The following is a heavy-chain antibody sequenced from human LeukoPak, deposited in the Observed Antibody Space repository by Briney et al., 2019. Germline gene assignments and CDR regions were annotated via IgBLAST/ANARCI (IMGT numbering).Heavy chain of an antibody. CDR3: ATGAGTGYYYYYMDV. J-gene: IGHJ6*03. D-gene: IGHD6-19*01. CDR2: IIPIFGTA. Sequence: ASVKVSCKASGCTFSSYAISWVRQAPGQGLEWMGGIIPIFGTANYAQKFQGRVTITTDESTSTAYMELSSLRSEDTAVYYCATGAGTGYYYYYMDVWGKGTTVTVSS. V-gene: IGHV1-69*05. CDR1: GCTFSSYA.